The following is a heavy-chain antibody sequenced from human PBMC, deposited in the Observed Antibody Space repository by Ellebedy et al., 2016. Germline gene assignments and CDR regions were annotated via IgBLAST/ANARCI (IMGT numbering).Heavy chain of an antibody. V-gene: IGHV3-33*01. D-gene: IGHD1-26*01. CDR1: GFTFSSYG. J-gene: IGHJ6*03. CDR3: ARLQVGAESLDYYYYYMDA. Sequence: GESLKISXAASGFTFSSYGMHWVRQAPGKGLEWVAVIWYDGSNKYYADSVEGRFTISRDNSKNTLYLQMNSLRAEDTAVYYCARLQVGAESLDYYYYYMDAWGKGTTVTVSS. CDR2: IWYDGSNK.